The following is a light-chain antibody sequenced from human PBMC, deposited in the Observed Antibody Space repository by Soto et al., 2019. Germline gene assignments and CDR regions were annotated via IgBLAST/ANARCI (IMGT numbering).Light chain of an antibody. CDR2: GAS. Sequence: EIVMTQSPATLSVSPGERATLSCRASQSVSSNLAWYQQKPGQAPRLLIYGASTRATGIPARFSGSGSGTEFTLTISSLQSEDFAFYSCQHYNNWPPLTFGGGTKVELK. V-gene: IGKV3-15*01. CDR1: QSVSSN. J-gene: IGKJ4*01. CDR3: QHYNNWPPLT.